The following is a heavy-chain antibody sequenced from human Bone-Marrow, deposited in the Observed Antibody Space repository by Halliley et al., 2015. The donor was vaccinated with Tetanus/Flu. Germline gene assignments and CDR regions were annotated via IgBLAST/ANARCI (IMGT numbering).Heavy chain of an antibody. J-gene: IGHJ6*02. Sequence: EWIGYVSYRGCINYNPSLKSRVTILGDTSKNQFSLNLISVTAADTAVYYCAGFGHYYYYGMDVWGQGTTVTVSS. CDR2: VSYRGCI. D-gene: IGHD3-3*01. V-gene: IGHV4-59*01. CDR3: AGFGHYYYYGMDV.